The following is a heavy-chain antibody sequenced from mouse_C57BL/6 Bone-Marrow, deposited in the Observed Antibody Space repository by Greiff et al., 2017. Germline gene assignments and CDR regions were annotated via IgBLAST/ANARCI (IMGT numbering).Heavy chain of an antibody. Sequence: EVNVVESGGGLVQPGGSLKLSCAASGFTFSDYYMYWVRQTPEKRLEWVAYISNGGGSTYYPDTVKGRFTISRDNAKNTLYLQMSRLKSEDTAMYYCAYDYDGEFAYWGQGTLVTVSA. V-gene: IGHV5-12*01. CDR1: GFTFSDYY. CDR2: ISNGGGST. D-gene: IGHD2-4*01. J-gene: IGHJ3*01. CDR3: AYDYDGEFAY.